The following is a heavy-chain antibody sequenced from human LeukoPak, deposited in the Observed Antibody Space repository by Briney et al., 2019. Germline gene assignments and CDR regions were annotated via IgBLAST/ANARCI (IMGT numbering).Heavy chain of an antibody. CDR3: ARCIAATGTVDY. Sequence: ESGPTLVNPTQTLTLTCTFSGFSLSPNGMSVTWVRQPPGKALEWLARIDWDDDKYYSTSLKTRLTISKDTSKNQVVLTMTNMDPVDTATYYCARCIAATGTVDYWGQGTLVTVSS. CDR2: IDWDDDK. V-gene: IGHV2-70*11. CDR1: GFSLSPNGMS. J-gene: IGHJ4*02. D-gene: IGHD6-13*01.